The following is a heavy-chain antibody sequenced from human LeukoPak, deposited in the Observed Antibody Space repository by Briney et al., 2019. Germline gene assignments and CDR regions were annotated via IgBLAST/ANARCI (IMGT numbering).Heavy chain of an antibody. V-gene: IGHV1-2*02. J-gene: IGHJ4*02. D-gene: IGHD1-26*01. CDR3: ARVLWGATAFDY. CDR1: GYTFTGYY. Sequence: ASVKVSCKTSGYTFTGYYIHWVRQAPGQGLECMGWINPNTGGIYHPQRFQGRVTMTRDTSISTAYMELSRLRSDDTAVYYCARVLWGATAFDYWGQGTLVTVSS. CDR2: INPNTGGI.